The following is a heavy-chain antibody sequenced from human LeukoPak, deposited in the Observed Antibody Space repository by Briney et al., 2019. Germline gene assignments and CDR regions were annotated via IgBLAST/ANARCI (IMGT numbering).Heavy chain of an antibody. J-gene: IGHJ4*02. Sequence: SVKVSCKASGGTFSSYAISWVRQAPGQGLEWMGRIIPIFGTANYAQKFQGRVTITTDESTSTAYMELSSLRSEDTAVYYCARDEPYYYYFDHWGQGTLVTVSS. CDR2: IIPIFGTA. V-gene: IGHV1-69*05. CDR3: ARDEPYYYYFDH. D-gene: IGHD3-10*01. CDR1: GGTFSSYA.